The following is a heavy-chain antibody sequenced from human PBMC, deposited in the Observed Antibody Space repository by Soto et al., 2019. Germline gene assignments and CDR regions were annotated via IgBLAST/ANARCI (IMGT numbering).Heavy chain of an antibody. V-gene: IGHV1-69*13. CDR2: IIPIFGTA. CDR1: GSTFSSYA. CDR3: AIIKNPGAFDI. Sequence: VASMKVSCKASGSTFSSYAISWVRQAPGQGLEWMGGIIPIFGTANYAQKFQGRVTITADESTSTAYMELSSLRSEDTAVYYCAIIKNPGAFDIWGQGTMVTVSS. J-gene: IGHJ3*02.